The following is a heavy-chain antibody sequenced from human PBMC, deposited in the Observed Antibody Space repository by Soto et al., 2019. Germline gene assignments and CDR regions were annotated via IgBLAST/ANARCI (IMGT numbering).Heavy chain of an antibody. V-gene: IGHV1-69*01. J-gene: IGHJ4*02. D-gene: IGHD5-18*01. CDR2: IIPIFATV. Sequence: QVQLVQSGSEVKKPGSSVKVSCKASGGSFSSNPISWVRQAPGQGLEWMAGIIPIFATVHYAQKFQGRVTTTADESTSTAYMELTSIRSEDTAVYFCARGGRGYSSAPRYYFDYWGQGTLVPVSS. CDR1: GGSFSSNP. CDR3: ARGGRGYSSAPRYYFDY.